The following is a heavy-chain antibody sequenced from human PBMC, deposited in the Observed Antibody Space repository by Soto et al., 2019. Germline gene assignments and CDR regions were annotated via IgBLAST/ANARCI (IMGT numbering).Heavy chain of an antibody. J-gene: IGHJ4*02. CDR1: GFSVTANY. CDR2: IYSGGST. V-gene: IGHV3-53*01. CDR3: HGYGY. D-gene: IGHD5-12*01. Sequence: EVQVVESGGGLIQPGGSLRLSCEVSGFSVTANYMSWVRQAPGKGLEWVSVIYSGGSTYYIDSVKGRFSISRDISKNTRDIQMNRLRAEDTAVYYCHGYGYWGQGTLVTVSS.